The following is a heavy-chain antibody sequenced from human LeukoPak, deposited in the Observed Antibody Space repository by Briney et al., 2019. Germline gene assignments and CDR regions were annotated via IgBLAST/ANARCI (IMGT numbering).Heavy chain of an antibody. CDR2: IYYSGST. CDR3: ARLSIVEWLLSDY. V-gene: IGHV4-39*01. J-gene: IGHJ4*02. CDR1: GGSISSSSYY. D-gene: IGHD3-3*01. Sequence: SETLCLTCTVSGGSISSSSYYWGWIRQPPGKGLEWIGSIYYSGSTYYNPSLKSRVTISVDTSKNQFSLKLSSVTAADTAVYYCARLSIVEWLLSDYWGQGTLVTVSS.